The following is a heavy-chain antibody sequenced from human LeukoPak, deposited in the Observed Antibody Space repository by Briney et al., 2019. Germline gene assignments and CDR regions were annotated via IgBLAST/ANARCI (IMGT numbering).Heavy chain of an antibody. V-gene: IGHV4-30-2*01. CDR1: GGSISSGGYY. J-gene: IGHJ5*02. CDR3: AREGITMVRGVIRRWFDP. Sequence: SETLSLTCTVSGGSISSGGYYWSWIRQHPGKGPEWIGYIYHSGSTYYNPSLKSRVTISVDRSKNQFSLKLSSVTAADTAVYYCAREGITMVRGVIRRWFDPWGQGTLVTVSS. D-gene: IGHD3-10*01. CDR2: IYHSGST.